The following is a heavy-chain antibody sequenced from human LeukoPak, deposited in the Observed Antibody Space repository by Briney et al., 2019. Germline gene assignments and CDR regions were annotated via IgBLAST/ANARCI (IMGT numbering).Heavy chain of an antibody. V-gene: IGHV3-74*01. Sequence: GGSLRLSCAGSGFTFSDHWMHWVRQPPGEGLVWVSRINRDGNAKNYADSVKGRFRISRDNAKNTLYLEMTSLRADDTAVYYCSRSLLGGADHWGQGTLVTVSS. J-gene: IGHJ4*02. CDR1: GFTFSDHW. D-gene: IGHD3-16*01. CDR2: INRDGNAK. CDR3: SRSLLGGADH.